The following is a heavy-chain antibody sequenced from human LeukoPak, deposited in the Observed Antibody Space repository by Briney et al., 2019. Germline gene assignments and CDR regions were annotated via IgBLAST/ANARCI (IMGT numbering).Heavy chain of an antibody. V-gene: IGHV1-69*13. CDR2: IIPIFGTA. CDR3: ARGYGGNEIDY. J-gene: IGHJ4*02. Sequence: SVKVSCKASGGTFSSHAISWVRQAPGQGLEWMEGIIPIFGTANYAQKFQGRVTITADESTSTAYMELSSLRSEDTAVYYCARGYGGNEIDYWGQGTLVTVSS. CDR1: GGTFSSHA. D-gene: IGHD4-23*01.